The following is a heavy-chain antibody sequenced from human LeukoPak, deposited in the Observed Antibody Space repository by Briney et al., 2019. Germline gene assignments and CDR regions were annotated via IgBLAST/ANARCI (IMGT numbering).Heavy chain of an antibody. D-gene: IGHD3-10*01. CDR1: GYTFTSYC. J-gene: IGHJ4*02. CDR2: INPYNGNT. Sequence: ATVKVSCKAYGYTFTSYCISWVRQPPGQGLEWMGWINPYNGNTNYAQKLQGRVTMTTDTSTSTAYMELRSLRSDDTAVYYCARDAKGLLLRYGSGSYDYWGQGTLVTVSS. V-gene: IGHV1-18*01. CDR3: ARDAKGLLLRYGSGSYDY.